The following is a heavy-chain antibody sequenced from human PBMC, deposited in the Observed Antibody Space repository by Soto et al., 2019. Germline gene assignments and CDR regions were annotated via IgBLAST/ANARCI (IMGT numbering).Heavy chain of an antibody. D-gene: IGHD6-6*01. CDR1: GGTFSSYA. Sequence: QVQLVQSGAEVKKPGSSVKVSCKASGGTFSSYAISWVRQAPGQGLEWMGGIIPIVGTANYAQKFQGRVTITADESTSTAYMELSSMRSEETAVYYCARVRLEYSSSRRVTWFDPWGQGTLVTVSS. CDR3: ARVRLEYSSSRRVTWFDP. CDR2: IIPIVGTA. J-gene: IGHJ5*02. V-gene: IGHV1-69*01.